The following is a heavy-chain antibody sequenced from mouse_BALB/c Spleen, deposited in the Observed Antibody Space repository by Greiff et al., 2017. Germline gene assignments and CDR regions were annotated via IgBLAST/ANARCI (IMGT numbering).Heavy chain of an antibody. J-gene: IGHJ4*01. D-gene: IGHD1-2*01. CDR3: ARTSYYGYSYYAMDY. V-gene: IGHV5-6-3*01. CDR1: GFTFSSYG. Sequence: VQLKESGGGLVQPGGSLKLSCAASGFTFSSYGMSWVRQTPDKRLELVATINSNGGSTYYPDSVKGRFTISRDNAKNTLYLQMSSLKSEDTAMYYCARTSYYGYSYYAMDYWGQGTSVTVS. CDR2: INSNGGST.